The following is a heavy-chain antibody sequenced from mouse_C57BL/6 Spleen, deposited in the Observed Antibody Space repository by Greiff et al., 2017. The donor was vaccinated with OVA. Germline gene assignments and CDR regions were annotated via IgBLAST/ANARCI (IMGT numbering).Heavy chain of an antibody. D-gene: IGHD2-12*01. J-gene: IGHJ4*01. V-gene: IGHV1-53*01. Sequence: VQLQQPGTELVKPGASVKLSCKASGYTFTSYWMHWVKQRPRQGLEWIGNINPSNGGTNYNEKFKSKATLTVDKSSSTAYMQLSSLTSEDSAVYYCARKGGLYNYAMDYWGQGTSVTVSS. CDR2: INPSNGGT. CDR1: GYTFTSYW. CDR3: ARKGGLYNYAMDY.